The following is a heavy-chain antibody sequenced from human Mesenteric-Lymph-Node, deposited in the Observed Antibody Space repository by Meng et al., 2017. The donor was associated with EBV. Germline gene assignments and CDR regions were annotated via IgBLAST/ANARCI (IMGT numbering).Heavy chain of an antibody. V-gene: IGHV4-61*01. D-gene: IGHD2-15*01. CDR2: IYYSGST. CDR3: ARVASRAVGVDY. CDR1: GGSVSSGSYY. J-gene: IGHJ4*02. Sequence: LQKSGSGLVKPSETLSLPCTVSGGSVSSGSYYWTWIRQPPGKGLEWIGYIYYSGSTNYNPSLKSRVTISVDTSKNQFSLKLSSVTAADTAVYYCARVASRAVGVDYWGQGTLVTVSS.